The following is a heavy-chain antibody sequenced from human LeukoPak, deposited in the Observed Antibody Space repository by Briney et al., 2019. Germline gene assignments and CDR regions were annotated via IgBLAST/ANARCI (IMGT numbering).Heavy chain of an antibody. J-gene: IGHJ3*02. CDR3: ARDSYDILTGYYFQPTDAFDI. CDR2: TYYRSTWYK. V-gene: IGHV6-1*01. Sequence: SQTLSLTCAISGDSVSSNRAAWNWIRQSPSRGLEWLGRTYYRSTWYKDYAASVKSRITINPDTSKNQFSLQLNSVTPEDTAVYYCARDSYDILTGYYFQPTDAFDIWGQGTRVTVSS. D-gene: IGHD3-9*01. CDR1: GDSVSSNRAA.